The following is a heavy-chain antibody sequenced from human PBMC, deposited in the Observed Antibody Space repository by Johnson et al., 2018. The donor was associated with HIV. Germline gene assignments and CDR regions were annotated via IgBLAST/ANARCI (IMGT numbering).Heavy chain of an antibody. CDR1: GFTFSSYA. D-gene: IGHD3-3*01. CDR3: ATEARGVHGTLRFLEWSDGFDI. J-gene: IGHJ3*02. CDR2: IRYAGSNK. V-gene: IGHV3-30*04. Sequence: QVQLVESGGGVVQPGRSLRLSCAASGFTFSSYAMHWVRQAPGKGLEWVAVIRYAGSNKYYADSVKGRFTISRDNSKNTLYLQMNSLRAEDTAVYYCATEARGVHGTLRFLEWSDGFDIWGQGTMVTVSS.